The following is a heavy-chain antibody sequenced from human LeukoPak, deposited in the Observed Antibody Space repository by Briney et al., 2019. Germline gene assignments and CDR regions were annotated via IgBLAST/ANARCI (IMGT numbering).Heavy chain of an antibody. CDR3: ATALYSGYDAFDY. CDR1: GYTLTELS. D-gene: IGHD5-12*01. Sequence: ALVKVSCKVSGYTLTELSMHWVRQAPGKGLEWMGGFDPEDGETIYAQKFQGRVTMTEDTSTDTAYMELSSLRSEDTAVYYCATALYSGYDAFDYWGQGTLVTVSS. J-gene: IGHJ4*02. CDR2: FDPEDGET. V-gene: IGHV1-24*01.